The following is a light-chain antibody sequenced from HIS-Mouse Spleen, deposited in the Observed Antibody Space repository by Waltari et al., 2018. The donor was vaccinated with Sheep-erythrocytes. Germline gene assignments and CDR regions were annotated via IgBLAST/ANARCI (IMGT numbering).Light chain of an antibody. CDR2: DAS. J-gene: IGKJ4*01. CDR3: QQYDNLPPSLT. Sequence: DIQMTQSPSSLSASVRDRVTITCQASQDISNYLNWYQQKPGKAPKLLIYDASNLETGVPSRFSGSGSGTDFTFTISSLQPEDIATYYCQQYDNLPPSLTFGGGTKVEIK. CDR1: QDISNY. V-gene: IGKV1-33*01.